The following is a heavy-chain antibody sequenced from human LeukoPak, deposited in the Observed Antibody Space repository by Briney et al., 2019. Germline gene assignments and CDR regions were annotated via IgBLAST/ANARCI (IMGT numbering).Heavy chain of an antibody. J-gene: IGHJ4*02. Sequence: GGSLRLSCAASGFTFRNYAMSTVRQAPGKGLGRVSIISDSGDSTYYADSVKGRFTISRDTSMNTLYLQMNSLRADDTAIYYCARLYSGTSSWYDYWGQGTLVTVSS. CDR2: ISDSGDST. CDR3: ARLYSGTSSWYDY. CDR1: GFTFRNYA. V-gene: IGHV3-23*01. D-gene: IGHD1-26*01.